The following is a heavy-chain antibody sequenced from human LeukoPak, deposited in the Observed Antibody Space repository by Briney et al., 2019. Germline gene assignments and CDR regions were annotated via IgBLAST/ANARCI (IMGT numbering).Heavy chain of an antibody. V-gene: IGHV5-51*01. J-gene: IGHJ5*02. CDR1: GYSFTNYW. D-gene: IGHD5-18*01. CDR3: ARHLRLWQNWFDP. CDR2: IYPGDSDT. Sequence: GESLKISCKGSGYSFTNYWIGWVRQTPGKGPEWMGIIYPGDSDTRYSPSFQGQVTISADKSISTAYLQWSSLKASDTAMYYCARHLRLWQNWFDPWGQGTLVTVSS.